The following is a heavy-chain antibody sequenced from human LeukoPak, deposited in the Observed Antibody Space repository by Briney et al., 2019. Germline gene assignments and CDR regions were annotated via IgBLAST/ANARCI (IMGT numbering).Heavy chain of an antibody. CDR3: AKVMDRDIVATIRLGSQYYFDY. J-gene: IGHJ4*02. Sequence: PGGSLRLSCAASGFTFSNYWMHWVRQAPGKGLVWVSRINSDGSRTNYADSVKGRFTISRDNSKNTLYLQLNSLRAGDTAVYYCAKVMDRDIVATIRLGSQYYFDYWGQGTLVTVSS. V-gene: IGHV3-74*01. CDR1: GFTFSNYW. D-gene: IGHD5-12*01. CDR2: INSDGSRT.